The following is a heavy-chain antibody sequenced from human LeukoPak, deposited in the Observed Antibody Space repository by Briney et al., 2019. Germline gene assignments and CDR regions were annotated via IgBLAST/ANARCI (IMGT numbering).Heavy chain of an antibody. CDR3: AKERSQTNWFDP. Sequence: TGGSLRLSCAASGFTFSSYSMNWVRQAPGKGLEWVSATSGSGGSTYYADSVKGRFTISRDNSKNTLYLQMNSLRAEDTAVYYCAKERSQTNWFDPWGQGTLVTVSS. V-gene: IGHV3-23*01. CDR1: GFTFSSYS. CDR2: TSGSGGST. J-gene: IGHJ5*02.